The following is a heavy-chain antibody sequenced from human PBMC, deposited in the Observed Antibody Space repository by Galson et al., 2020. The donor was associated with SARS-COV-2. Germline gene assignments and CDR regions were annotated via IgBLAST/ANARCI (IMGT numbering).Heavy chain of an antibody. CDR3: ARGWAPMFYRMDY. CDR1: GFTFSDYY. Sequence: GGSLRLSCAASGFTFSDYYLSWIRQAPGKGLEWVSYISSTGNTIYYADSVKGRFTISRDNAKNSLYLQMNSLRGEDTAVYYCARGWAPMFYRMDYWGQGTLVTVSS. D-gene: IGHD3-10*02. V-gene: IGHV3-11*01. J-gene: IGHJ4*02. CDR2: ISSTGNTI.